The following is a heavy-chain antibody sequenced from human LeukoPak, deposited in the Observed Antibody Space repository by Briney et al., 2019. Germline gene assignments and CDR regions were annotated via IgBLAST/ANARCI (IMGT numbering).Heavy chain of an antibody. CDR2: ISNSGSNT. Sequence: GGSLRLSCAASGFTFSSYDMSWVRQAPGKGLEWVSTISNSGSNTYYADSVKGRFTISRDNSKNTLSLQMNSLRAEDTAIYYCAKGRPKTFDYWGQGTLVTVSS. CDR1: GFTFSSYD. D-gene: IGHD6-6*01. J-gene: IGHJ4*02. V-gene: IGHV3-23*01. CDR3: AKGRPKTFDY.